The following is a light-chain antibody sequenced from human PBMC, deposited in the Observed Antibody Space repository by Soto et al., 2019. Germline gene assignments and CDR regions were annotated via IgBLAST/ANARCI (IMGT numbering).Light chain of an antibody. J-gene: IGLJ3*02. CDR1: SSDVGAYNY. CDR2: DVS. V-gene: IGLV2-11*01. Sequence: QSALTQPRSVSGSPGQSVTISCTGTSSDVGAYNYVSWYQQHPGKAPKLMIYDVSKRPSGVPDRVSGSKSGNTASLTISGLQAEDEADYYCCSYAGSYTWVFGGGTKVTVL. CDR3: CSYAGSYTWV.